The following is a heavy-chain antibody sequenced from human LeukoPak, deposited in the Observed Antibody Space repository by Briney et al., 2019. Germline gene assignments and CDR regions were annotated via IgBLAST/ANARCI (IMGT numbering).Heavy chain of an antibody. V-gene: IGHV1-46*01. CDR3: ARAEGIAVAGSAFDI. D-gene: IGHD6-19*01. CDR1: GYTFTSYY. Sequence: GASVKVSCKASGYTFTSYYMHWVRQAPGQGLEWMGIINPSGGSTSYAQKFQGRVTMTRDTSISTAYMELSRLRSDDTAVYYCARAEGIAVAGSAFDIWGQGTMVTVSS. J-gene: IGHJ3*02. CDR2: INPSGGST.